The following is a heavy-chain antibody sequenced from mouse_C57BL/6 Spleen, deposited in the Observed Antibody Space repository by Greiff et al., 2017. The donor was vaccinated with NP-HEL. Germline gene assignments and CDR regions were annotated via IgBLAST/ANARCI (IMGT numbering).Heavy chain of an antibody. CDR2: IDPETGGT. CDR3: TQLGRTY. J-gene: IGHJ3*01. V-gene: IGHV1-15*01. Sequence: LVESGAELVRPGASVTLSCKASGYTFTDYEMHWVKQTPVHGLEWIGAIDPETGGTAYNQKFQGKAILTADKSSSTAYMELRSLTSEDSAVYYCTQLGRTYWGQGTLVTVSA. CDR1: GYTFTDYE. D-gene: IGHD4-1*02.